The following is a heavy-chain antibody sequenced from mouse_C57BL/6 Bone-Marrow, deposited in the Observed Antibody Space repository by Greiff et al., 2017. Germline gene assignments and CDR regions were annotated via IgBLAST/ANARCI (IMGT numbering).Heavy chain of an antibody. V-gene: IGHV2-2*01. CDR1: GFSLTSYG. J-gene: IGHJ3*01. Sequence: QVQLQQSGPGLVQPSQSLSITCTVSGFSLTSYGVHWVRQSPGKGLEWLGVIWSGGSTDYNAAFISRLSISKDNSKSQVFFKMNSLQADDTAIYYCAGQEGPFYYDYLAWFAYWGQGTLVTVSA. D-gene: IGHD2-4*01. CDR3: AGQEGPFYYDYLAWFAY. CDR2: IWSGGST.